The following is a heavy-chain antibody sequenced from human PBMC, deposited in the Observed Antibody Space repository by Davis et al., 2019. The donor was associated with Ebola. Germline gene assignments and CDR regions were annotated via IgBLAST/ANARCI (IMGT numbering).Heavy chain of an antibody. V-gene: IGHV3-48*02. Sequence: PGGSLRLSCAASGFTFSSYSVSWVRQAPGKGLEWPSYISGRRSTVFYADSVKGRFTISRDNAKSSLFLQMNSLRDEDTAVYYCATYFYDSSGYNHYYYYGMDVWGKGTTVTVSA. D-gene: IGHD3-22*01. J-gene: IGHJ6*04. CDR1: GFTFSSYS. CDR2: ISGRRSTV. CDR3: ATYFYDSSGYNHYYYYGMDV.